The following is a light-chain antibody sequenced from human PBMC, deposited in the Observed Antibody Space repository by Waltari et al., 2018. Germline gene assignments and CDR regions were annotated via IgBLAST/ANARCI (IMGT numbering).Light chain of an antibody. V-gene: IGLV2-14*03. J-gene: IGLJ1*01. Sequence: QSALTHPPPGSGSPGQSFPIPCTGTGSDMGAFNFVSWSQKHPGKAPKVMIYDVNNRPSGVSSRFSGSKSGNTASLTISGLQAEDEADYYCSSYTTGSTRYVFGSGTKVTVL. CDR2: DVN. CDR1: GSDMGAFNF. CDR3: SSYTTGSTRYV.